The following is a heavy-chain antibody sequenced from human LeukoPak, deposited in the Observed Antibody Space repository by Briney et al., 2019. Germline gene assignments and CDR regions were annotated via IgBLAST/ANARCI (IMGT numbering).Heavy chain of an antibody. V-gene: IGHV3-74*01. CDR1: GITFSRLW. J-gene: IGHJ4*02. CDR2: IYGDGSTT. Sequence: QSGGFLRLSCAASGITFSRLWMHWVRQAPGKGLVWVSHIYGDGSTTNYADDVKGRFTISRDNAKNTLYLQMNNLRADDTAVYFCATRAGYVSGFDFWGQGTLVTVSS. D-gene: IGHD3-10*01. CDR3: ATRAGYVSGFDF.